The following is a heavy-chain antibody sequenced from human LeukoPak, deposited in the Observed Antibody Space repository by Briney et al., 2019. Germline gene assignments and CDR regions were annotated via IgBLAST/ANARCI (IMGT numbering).Heavy chain of an antibody. J-gene: IGHJ4*02. CDR3: ARGAIAVAGTLLR. Sequence: GASVKVSCKASGYTFTGYYMHWVRQAPGQGLEWMGWINPNSGGTNYAQKFQGRVTMTRDTSISTAYMGLSRLRSDDTAVYYCARGAIAVAGTLLRWGQGTLVTVSS. CDR2: INPNSGGT. D-gene: IGHD6-19*01. V-gene: IGHV1-2*02. CDR1: GYTFTGYY.